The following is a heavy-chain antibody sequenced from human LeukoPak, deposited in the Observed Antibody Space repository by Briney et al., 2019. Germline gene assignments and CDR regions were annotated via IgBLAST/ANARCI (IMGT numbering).Heavy chain of an antibody. J-gene: IGHJ4*02. CDR3: ARETRQGSDF. Sequence: PSQTLSLTCTVSGGSISSGDDYWSWIRQPAGKGLEWIGRIYTSGTTNYNTNYNPSLKSRVTMSVDTSKNQLSLNLSSVTAADTAVYYCARETRQGSDFWGQGTLVTVSS. CDR1: GGSISSGDDY. V-gene: IGHV4-61*02. D-gene: IGHD1-7*01. CDR2: IYTSG.